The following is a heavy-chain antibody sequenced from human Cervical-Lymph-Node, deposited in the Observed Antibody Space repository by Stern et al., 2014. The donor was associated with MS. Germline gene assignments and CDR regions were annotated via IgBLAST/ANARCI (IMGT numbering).Heavy chain of an antibody. CDR2: VNPSGST. CDR3: TRRPAGGFCNGDKCLGAFDV. CDR1: GYTLTSHS. J-gene: IGHJ3*01. Sequence: QLVQSGAEVKKPGASVKVSCKASGYTLTSHSLQWVRQAPGQGLEWMGIVNPSGSTNYAQKFQGRVTLTRDTSMSTVYMELSSLGSEDTAIYYCTRRPAGGFCNGDKCLGAFDVWGQGTMVTVSS. V-gene: IGHV1-46*01. D-gene: IGHD2-15*01.